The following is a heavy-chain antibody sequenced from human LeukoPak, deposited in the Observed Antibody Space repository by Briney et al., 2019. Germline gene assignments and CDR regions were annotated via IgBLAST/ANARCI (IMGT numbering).Heavy chain of an antibody. V-gene: IGHV4-38-2*02. J-gene: IGHJ4*02. CDR3: ARSAVYGWGLAGY. CDR2: IYHSGST. D-gene: IGHD7-27*01. CDR1: GYSISSGYY. Sequence: SETLSLTCTVSGYSISSGYYWGWIRQPPGKGLEWIGSIYHSGSTYYNPSLKSRVTISVDTSKNQFSLKLSSVTAADTAVYYCARSAVYGWGLAGYWGQGTLVTVSS.